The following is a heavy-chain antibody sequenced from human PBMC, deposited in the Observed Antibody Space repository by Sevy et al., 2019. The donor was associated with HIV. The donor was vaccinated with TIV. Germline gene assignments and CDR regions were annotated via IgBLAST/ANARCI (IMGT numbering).Heavy chain of an antibody. CDR3: AKGLGMVQGALLSDDI. CDR2: IRYDGSTQ. D-gene: IGHD3-10*01. CDR1: GFTFRSYG. Sequence: GGSLRLSCAASGFTFRSYGMHWVRQAPGKGLEWVAFIRYDGSTQYYADSVKGRFTISRDNSKNTLYLQMNSLRGDDTSLYYCAKGLGMVQGALLSDDIWGQGTMVAVSS. V-gene: IGHV3-30*02. J-gene: IGHJ3*02.